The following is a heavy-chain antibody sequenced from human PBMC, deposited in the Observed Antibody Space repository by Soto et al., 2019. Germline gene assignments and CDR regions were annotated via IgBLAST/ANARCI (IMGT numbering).Heavy chain of an antibody. Sequence: HPGGSLRLSCAASGFDFSSYAMHWVRQPPGKGLEWVAGITYDGSNKYYADSVKGRFTISRDSSKSTLFLQLSSLRLEDTAMYYCARVWRLDGIAGSYHGLHIWGQGTVVTVSS. CDR1: GFDFSSYA. CDR3: ARVWRLDGIAGSYHGLHI. CDR2: ITYDGSNK. V-gene: IGHV3-30-3*01. D-gene: IGHD3-10*01. J-gene: IGHJ3*02.